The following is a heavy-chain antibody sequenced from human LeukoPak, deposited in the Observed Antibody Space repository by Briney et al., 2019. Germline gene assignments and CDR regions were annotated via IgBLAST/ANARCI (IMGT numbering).Heavy chain of an antibody. CDR3: ARDLIVVVVAATRYYYYGMDV. Sequence: PGGSLRLSCAASGFTFSSYAMHWVRQAPGKGLEWVAVISYDGSNKYYADSVKGRFTISRDNSKNTLYLQTNSLRAEDTAVYYCARDLIVVVVAATRYYYYGMDVWGQGTTVTVSS. D-gene: IGHD2-15*01. CDR1: GFTFSSYA. CDR2: ISYDGSNK. J-gene: IGHJ6*02. V-gene: IGHV3-30-3*01.